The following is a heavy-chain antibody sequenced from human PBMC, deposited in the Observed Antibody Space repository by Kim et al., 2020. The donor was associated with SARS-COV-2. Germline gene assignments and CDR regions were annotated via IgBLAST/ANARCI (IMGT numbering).Heavy chain of an antibody. CDR3: VPCVTLADRSGWCTFFDH. D-gene: IGHD6-19*01. Sequence: GGSLRLSCAASGLTLRSYAMNWVRQGPGKGLEWVSSMTRGGDTYYAASVKGRLTISRDNFKDTLSLQMNSLRAEDTGIYYCVPCVTLADRSGWCTFFDHWGQGPLVTV. V-gene: IGHV3-23*01. CDR1: GLTLRSYA. CDR2: MTRGGDT. J-gene: IGHJ4*02.